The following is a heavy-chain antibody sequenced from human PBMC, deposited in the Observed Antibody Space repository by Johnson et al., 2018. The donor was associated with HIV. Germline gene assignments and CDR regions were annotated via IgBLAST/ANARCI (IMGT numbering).Heavy chain of an antibody. V-gene: IGHV3-30*04. D-gene: IGHD5-18*01. CDR1: GFTFSNYA. Sequence: VQLVESGGGVVQPGRSLRLSCAASGFTFSNYAMHWVRQAPGKGLEWLSVISYDGSKKYYGDSVKGRFTISRDNSKNTLFLQMNSLRTEDTALYYCAKSRGGYSYGYDAFDIWGQGTMVTVSS. CDR2: ISYDGSKK. CDR3: AKSRGGYSYGYDAFDI. J-gene: IGHJ3*02.